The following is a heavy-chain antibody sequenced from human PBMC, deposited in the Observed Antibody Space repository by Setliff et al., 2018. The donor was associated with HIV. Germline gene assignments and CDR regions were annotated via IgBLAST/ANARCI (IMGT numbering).Heavy chain of an antibody. CDR2: ISWDGGNT. CDR3: VKEAPYGDYGSYFDY. D-gene: IGHD4-17*01. J-gene: IGHJ4*02. Sequence: GGSLRLSCAASGFTFDDYTMHWVRQAPGKGLEWVSIISWDGGNTYYADSVKGRFTISRDNSKNSLYLQMNSLRTEDTALYYCVKEAPYGDYGSYFDYWGQGTLVTVSS. CDR1: GFTFDDYT. V-gene: IGHV3-43*01.